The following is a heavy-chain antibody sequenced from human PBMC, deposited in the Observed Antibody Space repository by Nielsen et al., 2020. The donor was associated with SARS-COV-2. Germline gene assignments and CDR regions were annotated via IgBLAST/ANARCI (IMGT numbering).Heavy chain of an antibody. D-gene: IGHD6-19*01. V-gene: IGHV3-23*01. CDR2: VKASGTVI. CDR3: ARDSSGWGRFDY. J-gene: IGHJ4*02. Sequence: GESLKISCAASGFTFNTYDMGWVRQTPRKGLEWVSRVKASGTVIDYADSVRGRFTIARDNSKNTLYLQMDSLRVEDTAVYYCARDSSGWGRFDYWGLGTLVTVSS. CDR1: GFTFNTYD.